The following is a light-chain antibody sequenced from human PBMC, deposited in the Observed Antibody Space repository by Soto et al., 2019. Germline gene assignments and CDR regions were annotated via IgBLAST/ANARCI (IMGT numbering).Light chain of an antibody. CDR1: SGSVSTSYY. J-gene: IGLJ2*01. CDR2: NTY. CDR3: VLYMGSGISV. Sequence: QTVVTQEPSFSVSPGGTVTLTCGLSSGSVSTSYYPSWYQQTPGQAPRTLIYNTYTRSSGVPDRFSASILGDKAALTIMGAQADDESDYYCVLYMGSGISVFGGGTKLTVL. V-gene: IGLV8-61*01.